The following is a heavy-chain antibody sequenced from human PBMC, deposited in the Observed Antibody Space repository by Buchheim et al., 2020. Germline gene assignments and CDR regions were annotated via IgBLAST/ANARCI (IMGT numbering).Heavy chain of an antibody. CDR1: GFTFSSHA. CDR3: AKDQDSVFPPFDYYGMDI. CDR2: IWYDGSNR. Sequence: QVQLVETGGGVVQPGRSLRLSCAASGFTFSSHAMHWVRQAPGKGLEWVAFIWYDGSNRHYADSVKGRLTVSRDNSKNTLYLEMNSLRVEDTAVYYCAKDQDSVFPPFDYYGMDIWGQGTT. D-gene: IGHD5/OR15-5a*01. J-gene: IGHJ6*02. V-gene: IGHV3-33*06.